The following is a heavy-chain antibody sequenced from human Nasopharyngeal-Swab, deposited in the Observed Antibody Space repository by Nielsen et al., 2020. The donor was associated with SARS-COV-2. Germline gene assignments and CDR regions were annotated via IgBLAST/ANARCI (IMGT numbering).Heavy chain of an antibody. V-gene: IGHV3-30*03. CDR2: ISYDGSNK. CDR1: GFTFSSYG. J-gene: IGHJ4*02. CDR3: ARDIDDYVWGSYFDY. D-gene: IGHD3-16*01. Sequence: GGSLRLSCAASGFTFSSYGMHWVRQAPGKGLEWVAVISYDGSNKYYADSVKGRFTISRDNSKNTLYLQMNSLRAEDTAVYYCARDIDDYVWGSYFDYWGQGNLVTVSS.